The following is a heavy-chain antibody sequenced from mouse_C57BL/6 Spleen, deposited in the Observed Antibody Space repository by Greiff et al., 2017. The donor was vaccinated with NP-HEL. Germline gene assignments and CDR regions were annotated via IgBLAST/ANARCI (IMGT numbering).Heavy chain of an antibody. D-gene: IGHD2-1*01. J-gene: IGHJ3*01. CDR2: INPSNGGT. CDR1: GYTFTSYW. V-gene: IGHV1-53*01. Sequence: QVQLKQPGTELVKPGASVKLSCKASGYTFTSYWMHWVKQRPGQGLEWIGNINPSNGGTNYNEKFKSKATLTVDKSSSTAYMQLSSLTSEDAAVDYGAREGGNYDEAWFAYWGQGTLVTVSA. CDR3: AREGGNYDEAWFAY.